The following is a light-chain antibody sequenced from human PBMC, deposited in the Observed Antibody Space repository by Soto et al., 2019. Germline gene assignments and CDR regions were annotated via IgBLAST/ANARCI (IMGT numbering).Light chain of an antibody. V-gene: IGLV2-14*01. Sequence: QSVLTQPASVSGSPGQSITICCSGTSSDVGVYEYVSWYQQYPGKAPQLMIYEVSNRPSGVSNRFSGSKSGNTASLTISGLQAEDEADYYCSSYTRSSSLYVFGTGTKLTVL. CDR3: SSYTRSSSLYV. CDR2: EVS. J-gene: IGLJ1*01. CDR1: SSDVGVYEY.